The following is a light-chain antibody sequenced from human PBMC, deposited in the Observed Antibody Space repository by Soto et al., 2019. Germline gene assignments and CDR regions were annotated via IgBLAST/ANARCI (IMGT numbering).Light chain of an antibody. V-gene: IGLV2-14*01. CDR2: DVS. Sequence: QSVLTQPASVSGSPGQSIAISCTGTSSDVGAYNYVSWYQQYPGKAPKLVIFDVSYRPSGVSNRFSGSKSGNTASLTISGLQAEDEADYYCESFTTSDTYVFGTGTKVTVL. J-gene: IGLJ1*01. CDR1: SSDVGAYNY. CDR3: ESFTTSDTYV.